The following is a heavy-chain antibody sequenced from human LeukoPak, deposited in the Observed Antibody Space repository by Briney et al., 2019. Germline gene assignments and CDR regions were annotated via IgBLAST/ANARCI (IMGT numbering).Heavy chain of an antibody. V-gene: IGHV4-39*01. J-gene: IGHJ5*02. D-gene: IGHD3-3*01. CDR2: IYYSGST. CDR3: ARQPLITIFGVVILDWFDP. Sequence: PSETLSLTCTVSGGSISSSSYYWGWIRQPPGKGLEWIGSIYYSGSTYYNPSLKSRVTISVDTSKNQFSLKLSSVTAADTAVYYCARQPLITIFGVVILDWFDPWGQGTLVTVSS. CDR1: GGSISSSSYY.